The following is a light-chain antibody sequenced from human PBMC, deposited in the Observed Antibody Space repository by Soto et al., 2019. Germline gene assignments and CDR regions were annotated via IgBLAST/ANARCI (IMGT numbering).Light chain of an antibody. Sequence: QSVLTQPPSVSAAPGQKVTISCSGSSSNIGNNYVSWYQQLPGTAPKLLIYENIKRPSGIPGRFSGPKSGTSATLGITGLQTGDEADYYCVTWDNSLSAWVFGAGTKVTVL. CDR2: ENI. J-gene: IGLJ1*01. V-gene: IGLV1-51*02. CDR3: VTWDNSLSAWV. CDR1: SSNIGNNY.